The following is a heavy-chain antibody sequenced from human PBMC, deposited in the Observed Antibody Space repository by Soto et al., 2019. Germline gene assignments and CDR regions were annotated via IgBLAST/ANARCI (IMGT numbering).Heavy chain of an antibody. CDR3: AKDAAAGGRRGFAHNWYCDL. CDR1: GFTFSSYG. CDR2: ISYDGSNK. J-gene: IGHJ2*01. Sequence: QVQLVESGGGVVQPGRSLRLSCAASGFTFSSYGMHWVRQAPGKGLEWVAVISYDGSNKYYADSVKGRFTISRDNSKNTLYLQMNSLRAEDTAVYYCAKDAAAGGRRGFAHNWYCDLWGRGTMVTVSS. V-gene: IGHV3-30*18. D-gene: IGHD6-13*01.